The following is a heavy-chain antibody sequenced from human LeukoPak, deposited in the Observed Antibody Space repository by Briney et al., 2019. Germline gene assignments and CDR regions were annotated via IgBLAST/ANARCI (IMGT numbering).Heavy chain of an antibody. V-gene: IGHV3-23*01. CDR3: AKDAQRGFDYSNSLEY. CDR2: ISASGGGA. J-gene: IGHJ4*02. D-gene: IGHD4-11*01. Sequence: GGSLRLSCAASGFTFSSYGMSWVRQAPGKGLEWVSSISASGGGAYYADSVKGRFTISRDSSKNTLYLQMNSLRAEDTAVYYCAKDAQRGFDYSNSLEYWGQGTLVTVSS. CDR1: GFTFSSYG.